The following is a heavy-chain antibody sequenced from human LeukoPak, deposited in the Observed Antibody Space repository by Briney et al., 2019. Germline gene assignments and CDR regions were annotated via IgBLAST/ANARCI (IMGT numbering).Heavy chain of an antibody. Sequence: GGSLRLSCAASGFTFSSYEMNWVRQAPGKGLEWVSYISSSGSTIYYADSAKGRFTISRDNSKNTLYLQMNSLRAEDTAVYYCAKGNPGVLDTAMVFDYWGQGTLVTVSS. CDR2: ISSSGSTI. D-gene: IGHD5-18*01. CDR3: AKGNPGVLDTAMVFDY. J-gene: IGHJ4*02. CDR1: GFTFSSYE. V-gene: IGHV3-48*03.